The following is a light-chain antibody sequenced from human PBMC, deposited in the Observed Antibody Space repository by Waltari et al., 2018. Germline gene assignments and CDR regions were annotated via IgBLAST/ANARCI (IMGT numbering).Light chain of an antibody. CDR2: KDS. J-gene: IGLJ2*01. CDR1: ALPKQH. V-gene: IGLV3-25*03. Sequence: SYELTQSPSVSVSPGQTARIPCSGDALPKQHTYWYQQKPGPAPVLVIYKDSGRPSGIPERFSGSSSGTTVTLTISGVQAEDEADYYCQSADSSGTYFVVFGGGTKLTVL. CDR3: QSADSSGTYFVV.